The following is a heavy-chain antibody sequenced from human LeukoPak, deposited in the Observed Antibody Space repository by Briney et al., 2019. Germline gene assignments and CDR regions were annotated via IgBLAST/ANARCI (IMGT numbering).Heavy chain of an antibody. D-gene: IGHD4-11*01. CDR2: ISFGSSCI. CDR3: ARASTDYSVTDGFDT. Sequence: GGSLRLSCAASGFIFKDYTMNWVRQSPGKGLQWVSLISFGSSCISYEDSLKGRFTVSRDDAKSSVYLEMTSLRAEDTAVYYCARASTDYSVTDGFDTWGPGTLVTVSS. V-gene: IGHV3-21*01. J-gene: IGHJ5*02. CDR1: GFIFKDYT.